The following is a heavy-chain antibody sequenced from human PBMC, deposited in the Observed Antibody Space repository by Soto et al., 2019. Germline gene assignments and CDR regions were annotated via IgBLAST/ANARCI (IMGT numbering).Heavy chain of an antibody. J-gene: IGHJ5*02. D-gene: IGHD3-3*01. CDR2: ISAYNGNT. CDR1: GYTFTSYG. V-gene: IGHV1-18*01. Sequence: QVQLVQSGAEVKTPGASVKVSCKASGYTFTSYGISWVRQAPGQGLEWMGWISAYNGNTNYAQKLQGRVTMTTDTSTSTAYMELRSLRSDDTAVYYCARLPYGITISEGWFDPWGQGTLVTVSS. CDR3: ARLPYGITISEGWFDP.